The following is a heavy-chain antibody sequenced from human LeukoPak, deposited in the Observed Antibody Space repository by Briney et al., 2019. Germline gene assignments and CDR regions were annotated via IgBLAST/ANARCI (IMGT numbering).Heavy chain of an antibody. D-gene: IGHD3-22*01. CDR3: ANSYRYYYDTGGAFDY. V-gene: IGHV1-2*02. Sequence: ASVKVSCKASGYTFTGYYIHWVRQAPGQGLEWLGWINPNSGDTNYAQKFQGRVTMTRDTSINTAYMELSRLRSDDTAVYYCANSYRYYYDTGGAFDYWGQGTLVTVSP. CDR2: INPNSGDT. J-gene: IGHJ4*02. CDR1: GYTFTGYY.